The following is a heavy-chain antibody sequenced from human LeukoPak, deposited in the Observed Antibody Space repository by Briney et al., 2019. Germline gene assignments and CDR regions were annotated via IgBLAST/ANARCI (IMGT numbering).Heavy chain of an antibody. Sequence: PSETLSLTCTISGGPINYYYWSWIRQPPGKGLEWIGYIYYSGSTNYNPSLKSRVTISVDTSKNQFSLKLSSVTAADTAVYYCARALEYCSGGSCYPEYFQHWGQGTLVTVSS. V-gene: IGHV4-59*01. D-gene: IGHD2-15*01. CDR3: ARALEYCSGGSCYPEYFQH. CDR1: GGPINYYY. CDR2: IYYSGST. J-gene: IGHJ1*01.